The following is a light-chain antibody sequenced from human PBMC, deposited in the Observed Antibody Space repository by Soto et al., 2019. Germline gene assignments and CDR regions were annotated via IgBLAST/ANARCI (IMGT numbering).Light chain of an antibody. CDR3: QKYNWPPFT. V-gene: IGKV1-27*01. Sequence: DIQMTQSPSSLAASVGDRVTISCRASQGISNYLPWYQQKPGKAPKLLIYATSTLQSGVSSRFTGSGSGTDFTLTISSLQPEDVATYYCQKYNWPPFTFGPGTKVDI. CDR2: ATS. CDR1: QGISNY. J-gene: IGKJ3*01.